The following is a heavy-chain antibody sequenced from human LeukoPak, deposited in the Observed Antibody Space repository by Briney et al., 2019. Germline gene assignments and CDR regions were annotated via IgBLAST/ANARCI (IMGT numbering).Heavy chain of an antibody. CDR2: IKQDGSEK. CDR1: GFTFSSYW. CDR3: ARGDLYCTNGVCYTNYYYGMDV. D-gene: IGHD2-8*01. J-gene: IGHJ6*02. V-gene: IGHV3-7*01. Sequence: GRSLRLSCAASGFTFSSYWMSWVRQAPGKGLEWVANIKQDGSEKYYVDSVKGRFTISRDNAKNSLYLQMNSLRAEDTAVYYCARGDLYCTNGVCYTNYYYGMDVWGQGTTVTVSS.